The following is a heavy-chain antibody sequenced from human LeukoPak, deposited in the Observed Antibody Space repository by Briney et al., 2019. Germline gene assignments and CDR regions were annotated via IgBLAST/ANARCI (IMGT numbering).Heavy chain of an antibody. CDR3: ARQGNWNYPGDAFDI. CDR2: IYYSGST. CDR1: GFTFSSYSMN. Sequence: GSLRLSCAASGFTFSSYSMNWVRQAPGKGLEWIGSIYYSGSTYYNPSLKSRVTISVDTSKNQFSLKLSSVTAADTAVYYCARQGNWNYPGDAFDIWGQGTMVTVSS. V-gene: IGHV4-39*01. J-gene: IGHJ3*02. D-gene: IGHD1-7*01.